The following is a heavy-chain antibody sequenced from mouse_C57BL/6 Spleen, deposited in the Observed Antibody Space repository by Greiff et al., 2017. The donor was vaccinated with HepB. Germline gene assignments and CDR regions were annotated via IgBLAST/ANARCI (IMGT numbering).Heavy chain of an antibody. V-gene: IGHV1-50*01. CDR2: IDPSDSYT. J-gene: IGHJ2*01. CDR1: GYTFTSYW. CDR3: ARDVTTVVDY. D-gene: IGHD1-1*01. Sequence: QVQLQQPGAELVKPGASVKLSCKASGYTFTSYWMQWVKQRPGQGLEWIGEIDPSDSYTNYNQKFKGKATLTVDTSSSTAYMQLSSLPSEDSAVYYCARDVTTVVDYWGQGTTLTVSS.